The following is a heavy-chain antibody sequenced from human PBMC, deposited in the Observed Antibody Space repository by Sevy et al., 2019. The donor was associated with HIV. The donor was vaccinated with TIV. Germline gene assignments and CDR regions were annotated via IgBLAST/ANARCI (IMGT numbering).Heavy chain of an antibody. V-gene: IGHV3-7*01. J-gene: IGHJ4*02. CDR2: IKQDESEK. Sequence: GGSLRLSCAASGFTFSRYWMTWVRQAPGKGLEWVANIKQDESEKYYVDSVKGRFTISRDNAKNSLYLQMNSLRADDTDVYYCARAEQVTMLVVFGGLYFDSWGQGTLVTVSS. CDR1: GFTFSRYW. CDR3: ARAEQVTMLVVFGGLYFDS. D-gene: IGHD3-22*01.